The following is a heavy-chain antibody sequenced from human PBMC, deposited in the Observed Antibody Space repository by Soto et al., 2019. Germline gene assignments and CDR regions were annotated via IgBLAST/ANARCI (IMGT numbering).Heavy chain of an antibody. CDR3: SQRTTAVTWWFDP. V-gene: IGHV2-5*02. J-gene: IGHJ5*02. CDR2: IYWDDDK. Sequence: QITLKKSGPPLVKPTQTLTLTCTFSGFSLTTSGVGVGWIRQPPGKALEWLALIYWDDDKRYSPSLKSRVTITQDTSKTPVVLTMTNISPADTATYFCSQRTTAVTWWFDPWGQGTQVTVSS. CDR1: GFSLTTSGVG. D-gene: IGHD4-4*01.